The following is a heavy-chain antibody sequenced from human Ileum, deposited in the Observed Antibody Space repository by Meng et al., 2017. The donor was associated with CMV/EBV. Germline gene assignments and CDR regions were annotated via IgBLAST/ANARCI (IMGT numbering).Heavy chain of an antibody. CDR1: GFTFSDYY. J-gene: IGHJ6*02. CDR2: ISSSGNTI. Sequence: GGSLRLSCAASGFTFSDYYMSWIRQAPGKGLEWVSYISSSGNTIYYADSVKGRFTISRDNAKNSLSLQMKSLRAEDTAVYYCAREYNYHYCGMDVWGQGTTVTVSS. V-gene: IGHV3-11*01. CDR3: AREYNYHYCGMDV. D-gene: IGHD1-14*01.